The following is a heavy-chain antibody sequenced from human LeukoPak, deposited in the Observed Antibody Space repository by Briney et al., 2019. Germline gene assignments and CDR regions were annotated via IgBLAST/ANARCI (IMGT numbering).Heavy chain of an antibody. Sequence: GGALRLSCAASGFAFSTYAMTWVRQAPEKGLQWVCTISTSGRATYYADSVEPRFTISRDNSNNTLYLQMNSLRADDTAVYYCAKARGSSVYDQFDYWGQGTQVTVSP. V-gene: IGHV3-23*01. D-gene: IGHD5/OR15-5a*01. CDR2: ISTSGRAT. J-gene: IGHJ4*02. CDR3: AKARGSSVYDQFDY. CDR1: GFAFSTYA.